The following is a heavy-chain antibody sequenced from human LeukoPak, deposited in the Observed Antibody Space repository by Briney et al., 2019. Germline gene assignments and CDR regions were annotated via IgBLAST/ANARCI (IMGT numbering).Heavy chain of an antibody. CDR2: ISSSSSYI. Sequence: PGGSLRLSCAASGFTFSSYSMNWVRQAPGKGLEWVSSISSSSSYIYYADSVKGRFTISRDNAKNSLYLQMSSLRAEDTAVYSCARDRGDYGDYEFDYWGQGTLVTVYS. D-gene: IGHD4-17*01. CDR1: GFTFSSYS. V-gene: IGHV3-21*01. J-gene: IGHJ4*02. CDR3: ARDRGDYGDYEFDY.